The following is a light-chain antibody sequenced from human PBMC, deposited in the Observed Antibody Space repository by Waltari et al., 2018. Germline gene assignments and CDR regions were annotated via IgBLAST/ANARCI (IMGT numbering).Light chain of an antibody. V-gene: IGKV2-28*01. CDR2: LGS. J-gene: IGKJ2*01. CDR3: MQILQPART. Sequence: MTQSPLSLPVTPVEPASLSCRSSQSLRPSNGYNYLDWYLQKPGQAPQVLIYLGSNRASGVPDRFSGSGSGTDFTLNISRVEAEDVGVYYCMQILQPARTFGQGTRLEIK. CDR1: QSLRPSNGYNY.